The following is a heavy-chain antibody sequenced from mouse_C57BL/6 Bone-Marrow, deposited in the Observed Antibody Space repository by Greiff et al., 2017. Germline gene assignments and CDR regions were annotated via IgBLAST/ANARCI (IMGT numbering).Heavy chain of an antibody. Sequence: EVHLVESGGGLVQPGGSLKLSCAASGFTFSDYGMAWVRQAPRKGPEWVAFISNLAYSIYYADTVTGRFTISRENAKNTLYLEMSSLRSEDTAMYYCARRGDYYGSLDYWGQGTTLTVSS. J-gene: IGHJ2*01. V-gene: IGHV5-15*01. CDR3: ARRGDYYGSLDY. D-gene: IGHD1-1*01. CDR1: GFTFSDYG. CDR2: ISNLAYSI.